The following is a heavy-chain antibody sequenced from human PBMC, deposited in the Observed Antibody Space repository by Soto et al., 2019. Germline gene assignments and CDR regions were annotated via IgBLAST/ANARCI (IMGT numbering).Heavy chain of an antibody. CDR2: IYYSGST. D-gene: IGHD2-8*01. Sequence: PSETLSITCTVSGGSISSGGYYWSWIRQHPGKGLEWIGYIYYSGSTYYNPSLKSRVTISVDTSKNQFSLKLSSVTAADTAVYYCARDKDGYFDYWGQGTLVTSPQ. J-gene: IGHJ4*02. CDR3: ARDKDGYFDY. V-gene: IGHV4-31*03. CDR1: GGSISSGGYY.